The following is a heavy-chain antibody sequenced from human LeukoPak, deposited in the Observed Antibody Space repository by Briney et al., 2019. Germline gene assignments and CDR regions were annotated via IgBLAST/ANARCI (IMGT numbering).Heavy chain of an antibody. CDR1: GFTFSSYS. J-gene: IGHJ4*02. D-gene: IGHD6-13*01. CDR2: ISSSSSYI. Sequence: PGGSLRLSCAASGFTFSSYSMNWGRQAPGKGLGWVSSISSSSSYIYYANSVKGRFTISRDNSKNTLYLQMNSLRAEDTAVYYCAKIGYSSRPAFDYWGQGTLVTVSS. V-gene: IGHV3-21*04. CDR3: AKIGYSSRPAFDY.